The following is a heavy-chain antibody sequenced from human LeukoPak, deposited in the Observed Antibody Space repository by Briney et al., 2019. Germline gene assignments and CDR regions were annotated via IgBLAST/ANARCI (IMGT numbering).Heavy chain of an antibody. J-gene: IGHJ4*02. D-gene: IGHD1-1*01. CDR2: IYYSGST. CDR3: ASGDNDPLFDY. Sequence: SETLSLTCTISGGSISSGGYYWSWIRQHPGKGLEWIGYIYYSGSTYYNPSLKGRVTISLVTSKNQFSLKLTSVTAADTARYYCASGDNDPLFDYWGQRTLVTVS. V-gene: IGHV4-31*03. CDR1: GGSISSGGYY.